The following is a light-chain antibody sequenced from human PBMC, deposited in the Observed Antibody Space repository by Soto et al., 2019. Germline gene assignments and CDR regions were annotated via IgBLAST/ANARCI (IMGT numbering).Light chain of an antibody. Sequence: QSALTRPASVSGSPGQSITISCTGTSSDVGGYNYVSWYQQHPGKAPKLMIYEVSNRPSGVSHRFSGSKSGNTASLTISGLQAEDEADYYCSSYASSSTSFGTGTKLTVL. CDR2: EVS. V-gene: IGLV2-14*03. CDR3: SSYASSSTS. J-gene: IGLJ1*01. CDR1: SSDVGGYNY.